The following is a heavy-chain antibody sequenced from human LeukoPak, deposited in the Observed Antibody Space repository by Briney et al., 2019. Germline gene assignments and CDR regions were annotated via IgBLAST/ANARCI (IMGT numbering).Heavy chain of an antibody. V-gene: IGHV1-2*02. J-gene: IGHJ4*02. CDR2: LHPNSGET. D-gene: IGHD6-13*01. CDR3: ARGSPRYSSSWPLLTFDY. Sequence: VASVKVSCKASGYTFTGYYIHWVRQAPGQGLEWLGWLHPNSGETHYAQNFQGRVTMTRDTSISTAYMELSRLRSDDTAVYYCARGSPRYSSSWPLLTFDYWGQGTLVTVSS. CDR1: GYTFTGYY.